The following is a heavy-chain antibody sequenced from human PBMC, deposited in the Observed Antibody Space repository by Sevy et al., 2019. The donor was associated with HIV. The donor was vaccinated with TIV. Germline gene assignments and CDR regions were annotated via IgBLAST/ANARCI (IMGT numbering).Heavy chain of an antibody. J-gene: IGHJ6*02. CDR2: LIGGGSRT. CDR3: AKRRVQSGLSGGGANYGWDV. V-gene: IGHV3-23*01. CDR1: GFPFSNYA. Sequence: GGSLRLSCAASGFPFSNYAMSWIRQAPGKGLEWVSTLIGGGSRTYYADSVTGRFTISRDNSKNTLYLQMNSLRADDTAIYYGAKRRVQSGLSGGGANYGWDVCGHGTTVTVS. D-gene: IGHD2-15*01.